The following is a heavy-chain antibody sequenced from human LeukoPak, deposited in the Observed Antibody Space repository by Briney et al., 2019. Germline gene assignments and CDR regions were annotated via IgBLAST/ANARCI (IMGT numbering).Heavy chain of an antibody. Sequence: ASVKVSCKASGYTFTSYDTNWVRQANGQGLEWMGWMNPNSGNTGYAQKFQGRVTMTRNTSISTAYMDLSSLRSEDTAVYYCARVPPGDIVVVPAHLDDWGQGTLVTVSS. CDR1: GYTFTSYD. D-gene: IGHD2-2*01. J-gene: IGHJ4*02. V-gene: IGHV1-8*01. CDR3: ARVPPGDIVVVPAHLDD. CDR2: MNPNSGNT.